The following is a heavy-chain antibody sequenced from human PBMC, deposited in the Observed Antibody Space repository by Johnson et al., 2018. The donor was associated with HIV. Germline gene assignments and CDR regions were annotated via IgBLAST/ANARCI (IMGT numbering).Heavy chain of an antibody. CDR2: IYSGGST. V-gene: IGHV3-66*01. CDR1: GFTVGTKY. J-gene: IGHJ3*02. D-gene: IGHD3-10*01. Sequence: MQLVESGEGLVQPGGSLRLSCVASGFTVGTKYMSWIRQAPGKGLEWVSVIYSGGSTYYADSVKGRFTISRDNSKNTVYLQMNSLRGEDTAVYYCARDRGLDAFDIWGQGTMVTVSS. CDR3: ARDRGLDAFDI.